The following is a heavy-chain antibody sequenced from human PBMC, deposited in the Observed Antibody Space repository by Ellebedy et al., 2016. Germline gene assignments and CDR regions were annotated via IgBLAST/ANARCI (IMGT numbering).Heavy chain of an antibody. CDR2: INSSGGT. J-gene: IGHJ5*02. CDR3: ARVVAGLDL. Sequence: ASVKVSCXASGYTFTGYYMHWVRQAPGQGLEWMGWINSSGGTNYAQKFQGRVTMTRDTSISTAYMELSRLGSDDTAVYYCARVVAGLDLWGQGTLVTVSS. CDR1: GYTFTGYY. D-gene: IGHD2-15*01. V-gene: IGHV1-2*02.